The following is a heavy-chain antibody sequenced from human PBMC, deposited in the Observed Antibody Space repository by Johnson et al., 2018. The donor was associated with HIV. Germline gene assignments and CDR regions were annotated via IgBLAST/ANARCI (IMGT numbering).Heavy chain of an antibody. CDR1: GFTFSSYG. CDR3: ARGEGGTYLPDAFDI. Sequence: QVQLVESGGGLVKPGGSLRLSCAASGFTFSSYGMHWVRQAPGKGLEWVAFIRYDGSNKYYADSVKGRFTISRDNSKNTLYLQMNSLRAEDTAVYYCARGEGGTYLPDAFDIWGQGTMVTVPS. V-gene: IGHV3-30*02. D-gene: IGHD1-26*01. CDR2: IRYDGSNK. J-gene: IGHJ3*02.